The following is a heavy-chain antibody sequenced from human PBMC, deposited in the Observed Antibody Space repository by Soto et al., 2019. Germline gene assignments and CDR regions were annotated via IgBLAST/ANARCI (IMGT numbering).Heavy chain of an antibody. J-gene: IGHJ5*02. V-gene: IGHV3-9*01. Sequence: EVQLVESGGGLVQPGRSLRLSCAASGFTFDDYAMHWVRQAPGKGLEWVSGISWNSGSIGYADSVKGRFTISRDNAKKSMYMQMNSLRAEDTDLYYCAKDLRVGATGGTWGQGTLVTVSS. CDR3: AKDLRVGATGGT. D-gene: IGHD1-26*01. CDR2: ISWNSGSI. CDR1: GFTFDDYA.